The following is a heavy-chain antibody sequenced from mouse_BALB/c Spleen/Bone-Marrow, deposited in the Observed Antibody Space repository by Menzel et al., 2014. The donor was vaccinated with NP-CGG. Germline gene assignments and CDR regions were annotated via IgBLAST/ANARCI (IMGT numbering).Heavy chain of an antibody. V-gene: IGHV1S81*02. Sequence: VQLQQSGAELVKPGASVKLSCKASGYTFTSYWMHWVKQRPGQGLEWIGEINPSNGSTNYNEKFKSKATLTVDKSSSTAYMQLSSLTSDDSAVYYCARRTTTVVATDYWGQGTTLTVSS. CDR3: ARRTTTVVATDY. D-gene: IGHD1-1*01. J-gene: IGHJ2*01. CDR1: GYTFTSYW. CDR2: INPSNGST.